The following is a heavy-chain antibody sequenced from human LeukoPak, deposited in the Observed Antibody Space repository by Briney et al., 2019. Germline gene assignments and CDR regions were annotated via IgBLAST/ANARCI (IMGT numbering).Heavy chain of an antibody. CDR1: GYTFTGYY. D-gene: IGHD3-3*01. Sequence: ASVKVSCKASGYTFTGYYMHWVRQAPGQGLEWMGWINPNSGGTNYAQKFQGRVTMTTDTSTSTAYMELRSLRSDDTAVYFCARANYDFWSGYNTEGYYYYYYMDVWGKGTTVTVSS. CDR3: ARANYDFWSGYNTEGYYYYYYMDV. CDR2: INPNSGGT. V-gene: IGHV1-2*02. J-gene: IGHJ6*03.